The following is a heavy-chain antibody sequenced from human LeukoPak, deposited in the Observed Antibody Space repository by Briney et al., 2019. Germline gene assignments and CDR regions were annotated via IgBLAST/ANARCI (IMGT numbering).Heavy chain of an antibody. V-gene: IGHV3-48*02. J-gene: IGHJ4*02. CDR1: GFTFSSYS. CDR2: ITSSSSSI. Sequence: GGSLRLSCAASGFTFSSYSMNWVRQAPGKGLEWISYITSSSSSIHYADSVKGRFTVSRDNAKNSVYLQMNSLRDEDTAVYYCARHYYGSGSVDYWGQGTLVTVSS. D-gene: IGHD3-10*01. CDR3: ARHYYGSGSVDY.